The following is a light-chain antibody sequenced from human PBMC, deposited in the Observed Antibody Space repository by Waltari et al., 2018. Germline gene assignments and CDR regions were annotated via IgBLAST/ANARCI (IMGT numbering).Light chain of an antibody. CDR1: TLPRQP. Sequence: SSELTQPPSVSVSPGQTARITCSGETLPRQPASWYQQKPGQAPVLVMYKGSERPSEIPDRFSCSSSGTTVTLTISGVQQEDEGDYYCQSADSDGTFVFGGGTTVSVL. V-gene: IGLV3-25*03. J-gene: IGLJ1*01. CDR3: QSADSDGTFV. CDR2: KGS.